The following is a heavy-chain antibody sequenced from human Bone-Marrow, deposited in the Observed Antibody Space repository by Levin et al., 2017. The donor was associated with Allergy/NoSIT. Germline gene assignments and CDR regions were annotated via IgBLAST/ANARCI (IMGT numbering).Heavy chain of an antibody. CDR3: AKEHSSFFDY. Sequence: QAGGSLRLSCAASGFTFSVYAMSWVRQAPGKGLEWVSAISDSGSATYYIDSVQDRFTISRDNSKNTLYLEMDSLRAEDTAVYYCAKEHSSFFDYWGQGTLVTVSS. CDR2: ISDSGSAT. V-gene: IGHV3-23*01. J-gene: IGHJ4*02. CDR1: GFTFSVYA. D-gene: IGHD6-13*01.